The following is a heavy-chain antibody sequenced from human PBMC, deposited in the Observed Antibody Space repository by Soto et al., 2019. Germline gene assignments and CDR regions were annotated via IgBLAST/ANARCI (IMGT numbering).Heavy chain of an antibody. V-gene: IGHV1-69*13. Sequence: GASVKVSCKASGGTFSSYAISWVRQAPGQGLEWMGGIIPIFGTANYAQKFQGRVTITADESTSTAYMELSSLRSEDTAVYYCARGYSSSSSYYYYGLDVWGQGTTVTVSS. J-gene: IGHJ6*02. CDR3: ARGYSSSSSYYYYGLDV. CDR1: GGTFSSYA. CDR2: IIPIFGTA. D-gene: IGHD6-6*01.